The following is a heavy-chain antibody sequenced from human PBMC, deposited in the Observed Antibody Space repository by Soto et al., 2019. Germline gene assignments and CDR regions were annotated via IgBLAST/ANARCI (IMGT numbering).Heavy chain of an antibody. D-gene: IGHD2-2*01. J-gene: IGHJ4*02. CDR2: IYYSGST. V-gene: IGHV4-59*01. CDR3: ASYCISTSCYARNFDY. CDR1: GGSISSYY. Sequence: SETLSLTCTVSGGSISSYYWSWIRQPPGKGLEWIGYIYYSGSTNYNPSLKSRVTISVDTSKNQFSLKLSSVTAADTAVYYCASYCISTSCYARNFDYWGQGTLVTVSS.